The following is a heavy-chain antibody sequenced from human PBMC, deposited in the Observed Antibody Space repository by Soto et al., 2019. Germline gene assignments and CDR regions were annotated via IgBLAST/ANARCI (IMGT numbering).Heavy chain of an antibody. Sequence: SETLSLTCSVYGGSFSGYYWSWIRQSPVKGLEWIGLVNLGGNTNYSPPLKRRATISIDVSKNQFSLSLTSLTAADSAVYFCARTMTTLTTLGMDVWGQGTTVTVSS. CDR1: GGSFSGYY. D-gene: IGHD4-4*01. V-gene: IGHV4-34*01. CDR3: ARTMTTLTTLGMDV. CDR2: VNLGGNT. J-gene: IGHJ6*02.